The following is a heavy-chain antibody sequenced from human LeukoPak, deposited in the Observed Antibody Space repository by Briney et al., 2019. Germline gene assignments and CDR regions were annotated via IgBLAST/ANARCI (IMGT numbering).Heavy chain of an antibody. CDR2: IFPIFGTA. Sequence: SVNVSCKASVGTFSSYAISWVRQAPGQGLEWMGGIFPIFGTANYAHKFQGRVTITADESTSTAYRELSSLRSEDTAVYYCARVDTYCGGDCYDPTDFDYWGQGTLVTVSS. CDR1: VGTFSSYA. CDR3: ARVDTYCGGDCYDPTDFDY. D-gene: IGHD2-21*01. J-gene: IGHJ4*02. V-gene: IGHV1-69*01.